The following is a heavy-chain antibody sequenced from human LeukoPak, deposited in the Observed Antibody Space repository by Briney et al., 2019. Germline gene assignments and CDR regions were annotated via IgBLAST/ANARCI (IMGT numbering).Heavy chain of an antibody. CDR2: ISGSGGST. V-gene: IGHV3-23*01. D-gene: IGHD4-23*01. Sequence: GSLRLSCAASGFTFSSYAMSWVRQAPGKGLEWVSGISGSGGSTYYADFVKGRFTISRDNSKNTLYLQMNSLRAEDTAVYYCAKDDYGGYSEGDYWGQGTLVTVSS. CDR1: GFTFSSYA. CDR3: AKDDYGGYSEGDY. J-gene: IGHJ4*02.